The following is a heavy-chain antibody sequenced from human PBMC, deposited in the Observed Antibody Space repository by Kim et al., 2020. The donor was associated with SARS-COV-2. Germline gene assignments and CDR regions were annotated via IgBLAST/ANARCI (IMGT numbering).Heavy chain of an antibody. Sequence: DSVKSRFTITVDNAKNSLYLQKNSLRAEDTALYYCAKVGSVDSSANDFDYWGQGTLVTVSS. V-gene: IGHV3-9*01. CDR3: AKVGSVDSSANDFDY. D-gene: IGHD6-25*01. J-gene: IGHJ4*02.